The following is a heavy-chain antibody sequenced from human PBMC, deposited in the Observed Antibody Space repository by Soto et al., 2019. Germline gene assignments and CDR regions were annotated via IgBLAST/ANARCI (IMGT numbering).Heavy chain of an antibody. J-gene: IGHJ4*02. CDR2: IYYSGST. Sequence: PSETLSLTCTVSGGSVSSGSYYWSWIRQPPGKGLEWIGYIYYSGSTNYNPSLKSRVTISVDTSKNQFSLKLSSVTAADTAVYYCATQPYGDYHLDYWGQGTLVTVSS. CDR1: GGSVSSGSYY. CDR3: ATQPYGDYHLDY. D-gene: IGHD4-17*01. V-gene: IGHV4-61*01.